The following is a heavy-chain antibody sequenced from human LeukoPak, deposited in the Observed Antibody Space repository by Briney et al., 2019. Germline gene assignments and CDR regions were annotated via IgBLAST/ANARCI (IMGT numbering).Heavy chain of an antibody. D-gene: IGHD6-19*01. CDR2: FDQSGST. CDR3: ARDSRAVAGFDAFDI. J-gene: IGHJ3*02. CDR1: GYSISSGYY. V-gene: IGHV4-38-2*02. Sequence: SETLSLTCTVSGYSISSGYYWGCIRQPPGKGLEWIGSFDQSGSTYYNPSLKSRVTIPVDTSKNQFSLKLSSVTAADTAVYYCARDSRAVAGFDAFDIWGQGTMVTVSS.